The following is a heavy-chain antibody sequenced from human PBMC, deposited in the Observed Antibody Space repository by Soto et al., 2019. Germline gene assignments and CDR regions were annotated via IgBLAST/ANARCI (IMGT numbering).Heavy chain of an antibody. V-gene: IGHV1-2*02. CDR2: INPNSGGT. J-gene: IGHJ4*02. Sequence: ASVKVSCKASGYTFTGYYMHWVRQAPGQGLEWMGWINPNSGGTNYAQKFQGRVTMTRDTSISTAYMELSRLRSDDTAVYYCARDLIVVVVAASWYFDYWGQGTLVTV. CDR1: GYTFTGYY. D-gene: IGHD2-15*01. CDR3: ARDLIVVVVAASWYFDY.